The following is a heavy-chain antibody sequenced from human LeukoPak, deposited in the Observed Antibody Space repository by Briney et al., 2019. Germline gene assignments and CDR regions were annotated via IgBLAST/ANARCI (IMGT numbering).Heavy chain of an antibody. CDR3: ARGSVAAAGTNYMDV. V-gene: IGHV4-38-2*01. Sequence: SETLSLTCAVSGDSISSGYYWGWIRQPPGKGLEWIGSMYHSGSTYYNPSAQSRLTMSVDTSKNQFSLKLSSLTAADTAVYYCARGSVAAAGTNYMDVWGKGTTVTISS. CDR1: GDSISSGYY. CDR2: MYHSGST. D-gene: IGHD6-13*01. J-gene: IGHJ6*03.